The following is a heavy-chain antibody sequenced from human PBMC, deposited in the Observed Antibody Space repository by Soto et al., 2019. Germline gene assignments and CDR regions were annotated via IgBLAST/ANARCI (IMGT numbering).Heavy chain of an antibody. CDR3: ASLEVGYSYTLEY. J-gene: IGHJ4*02. Sequence: SETLSLTCTVSGGSISSSSYYWGWIRQPPGKGLEWIGSIYYSGSTYYNPSLKSRVTISVDTSKNQFSLKLSSVTAADTAVYYCASLEVGYSYTLEYSGQGTLATVS. V-gene: IGHV4-39*01. CDR2: IYYSGST. D-gene: IGHD5-18*01. CDR1: GGSISSSSYY.